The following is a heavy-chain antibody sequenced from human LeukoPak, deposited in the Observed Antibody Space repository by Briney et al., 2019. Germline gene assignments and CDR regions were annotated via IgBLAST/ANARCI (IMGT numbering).Heavy chain of an antibody. Sequence: PGGSLRLSCAASGFTLSNDRTHWVRQAPGKGLVWVSRISSDGTNTLYADSVKGRFTISRDNARNTLNSLRADDTAVYYCVVGGGIYWGPGNLVTVS. CDR2: ISSDGTNT. V-gene: IGHV3-74*03. J-gene: IGHJ4*02. CDR1: GFTLSNDR. CDR3: VVGGGIY. D-gene: IGHD1-26*01.